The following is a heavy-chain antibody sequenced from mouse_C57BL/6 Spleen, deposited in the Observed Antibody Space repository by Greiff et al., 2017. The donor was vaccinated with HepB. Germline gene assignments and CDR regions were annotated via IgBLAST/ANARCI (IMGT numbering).Heavy chain of an antibody. J-gene: IGHJ3*01. CDR3: ARGYDYDSSWFAY. CDR1: GFTFSDYG. Sequence: DVMLVESGGGLVKPGGSLKLSCAASGFTFSDYGMHWVRQAPEKGLEWVAYISSGSSTIYYADTVKGRFTISRDNAKNTLFLQMTSLRSEDTAMYYCARGYDYDSSWFAYWGQGTLVTVSA. CDR2: ISSGSSTI. D-gene: IGHD2-4*01. V-gene: IGHV5-17*01.